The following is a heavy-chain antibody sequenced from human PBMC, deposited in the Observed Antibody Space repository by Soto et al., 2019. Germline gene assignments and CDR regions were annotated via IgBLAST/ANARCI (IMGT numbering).Heavy chain of an antibody. CDR3: AKAPMDFSTFRTPNWFDP. V-gene: IGHV3-23*01. CDR2: ISGSGGTT. D-gene: IGHD3-3*01. CDR1: GFTFSTYA. J-gene: IGHJ5*02. Sequence: AGGSLRLSCAASGFTFSTYAMSWVRQAPGKGLEWVSVISGSGGTTYYADSVKGRFTISRDNSKNTVYLQMNSLRAEDTAVYYCAKAPMDFSTFRTPNWFDPWGQGTLVTVSS.